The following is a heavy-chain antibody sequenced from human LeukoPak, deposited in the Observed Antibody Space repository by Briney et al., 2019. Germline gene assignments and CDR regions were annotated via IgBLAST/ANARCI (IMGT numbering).Heavy chain of an antibody. CDR2: ISYDGSNK. D-gene: IGHD5-12*01. V-gene: IGHV3-30-3*02. J-gene: IGHJ4*02. Sequence: GGSLRLSCAASGFTFSSYAMHWVRQAPGKGLEWVAVISYDGSNKYYADSVKGRFTISRDNSKNTLYLQMNSLRAEDTAVYYCAKRGYSGYDEDYWGQGTLVTVSS. CDR3: AKRGYSGYDEDY. CDR1: GFTFSSYA.